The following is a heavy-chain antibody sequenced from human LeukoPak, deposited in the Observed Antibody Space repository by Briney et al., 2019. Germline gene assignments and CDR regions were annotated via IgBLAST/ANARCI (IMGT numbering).Heavy chain of an antibody. Sequence: GGSLTLSCVGSGYTFSRYWMHWVRQAPGRGLVWVSRINEDGSTTDYADSVKGRFTISRDNAKNTLSLQMNSLRAEDTAVYYCTRDTFGGDDFWGQGTLVTVSS. CDR2: INEDGSTT. CDR3: TRDTFGGDDF. J-gene: IGHJ4*02. CDR1: GYTFSRYW. D-gene: IGHD3-16*01. V-gene: IGHV3-74*01.